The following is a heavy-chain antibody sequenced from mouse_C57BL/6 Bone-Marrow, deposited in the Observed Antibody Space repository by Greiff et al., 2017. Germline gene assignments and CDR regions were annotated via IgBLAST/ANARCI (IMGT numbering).Heavy chain of an antibody. J-gene: IGHJ3*01. V-gene: IGHV1-54*01. CDR3: ARDYSNYGGFAY. CDR1: GYAFTNYL. D-gene: IGHD2-5*01. CDR2: INPGSGGT. Sequence: VQLQQSGAELVRPGTSVKVSCKASGYAFTNYLIEWVKQRPGQGLEWIGGINPGSGGTNYNEKFKGKATLTADKSSSTAYMQRSSLTSEDSAVYFCARDYSNYGGFAYWGQGTLVTVSA.